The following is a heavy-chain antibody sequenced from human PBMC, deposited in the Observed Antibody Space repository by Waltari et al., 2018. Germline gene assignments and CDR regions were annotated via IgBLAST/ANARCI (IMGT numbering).Heavy chain of an antibody. CDR3: AAGRELLYYYGMDV. J-gene: IGHJ6*02. CDR1: GFTFTSSA. Sequence: QMQLVQSGPEVKKPGTSVKFSCKASGFTFTSSAMQWVRQARGQRLEWIGWSVVGSGNTNYAQKFQERVTITRDMSTSTAYMELSSLRSEDTVVYYCAAGRELLYYYGMDVWGQGTTVTVSS. V-gene: IGHV1-58*02. CDR2: SVVGSGNT. D-gene: IGHD3-10*01.